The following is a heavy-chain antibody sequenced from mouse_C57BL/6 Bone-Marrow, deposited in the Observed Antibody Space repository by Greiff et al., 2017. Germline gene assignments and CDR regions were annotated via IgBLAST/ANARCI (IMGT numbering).Heavy chain of an antibody. CDR2: ISYDGSN. Sequence: EVQLQESGPGLVKPSQSLSLTCSVTGYSITSGYYWNWIRQFPGNKLEWMGYISYDGSNNYNPSLKNRISITRDPSKNQFFLKLNSVTTEDTATYYCARAHYYGSSYYDYWGQGTTLTVSS. D-gene: IGHD1-1*01. J-gene: IGHJ2*01. CDR3: ARAHYYGSSYYDY. CDR1: GYSITSGYY. V-gene: IGHV3-6*01.